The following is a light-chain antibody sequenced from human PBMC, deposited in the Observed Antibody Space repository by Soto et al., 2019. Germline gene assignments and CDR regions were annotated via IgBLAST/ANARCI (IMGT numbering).Light chain of an antibody. CDR3: QQRSNWPRIT. CDR2: DAS. CDR1: QSVSSY. V-gene: IGKV3-11*01. Sequence: EIWLTQSPATLSLSPGERATLSWRASQSVSSYLAWYQQKPGQAPRLLIYDASNRATGIPARFSGSGSGTDFTLPISSLETQDFAAYYCQQRSNWPRITFGHGTRLEIK. J-gene: IGKJ5*01.